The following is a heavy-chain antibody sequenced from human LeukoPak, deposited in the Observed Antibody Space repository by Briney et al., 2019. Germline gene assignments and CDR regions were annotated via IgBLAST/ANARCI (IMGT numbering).Heavy chain of an antibody. D-gene: IGHD2-2*01. CDR1: GGSFSGYY. J-gene: IGHJ6*03. CDR3: ARGRDIVVVPAASRYMDV. CDR2: INHSGRT. V-gene: IGHV4-34*01. Sequence: SETLSLTCAVYGGSFSGYYWSCIREHPGKGLESNGEINHSGRTNYNPAVESRVTISVHTSKNQFSLKLSSVTAADTAVYYCARGRDIVVVPAASRYMDVWGKGTKVTVSS.